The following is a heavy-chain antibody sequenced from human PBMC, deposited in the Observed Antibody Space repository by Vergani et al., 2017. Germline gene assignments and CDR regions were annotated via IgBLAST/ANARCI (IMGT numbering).Heavy chain of an antibody. D-gene: IGHD6-13*01. CDR2: ISSNGGST. V-gene: IGHV3-64D*06. CDR3: VKEKGGYSSSCYYFDY. J-gene: IGHJ4*02. Sequence: EVQLVESGGGLVQPGGSLRLSCSASGFTFSSYAMHWVRQAPGKGLEYVSAISSNGGSTYYADSVKGRFTISRDNSKNTLYLQMSRLRAEDTAVYYCVKEKGGYSSSCYYFDYWGQGTLVTVSS. CDR1: GFTFSSYA.